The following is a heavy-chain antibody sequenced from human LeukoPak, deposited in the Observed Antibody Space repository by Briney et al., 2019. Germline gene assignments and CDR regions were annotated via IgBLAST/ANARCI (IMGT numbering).Heavy chain of an antibody. CDR1: GFTFSSYW. J-gene: IGHJ4*02. V-gene: IGHV3-7*03. Sequence: GGSLRLSCAASGFTFSSYWMSWVRQAPGKGLEWVANIKQDGSEKYYVDSVKGRFTISRDNAKNSLYLQMNSLRAEDTAVYYCAKRDRDYSNYQHYFDYWGQGTLVTVSS. D-gene: IGHD4-11*01. CDR3: AKRDRDYSNYQHYFDY. CDR2: IKQDGSEK.